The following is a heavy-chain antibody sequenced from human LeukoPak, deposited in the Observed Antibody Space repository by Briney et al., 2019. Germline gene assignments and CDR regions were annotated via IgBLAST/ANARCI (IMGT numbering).Heavy chain of an antibody. CDR2: LYANDNT. CDR1: GSFVSSNY. D-gene: IGHD2-2*01. Sequence: GGSLRLSCVISGSFVSSNYMNWVRQAPGKGLEWVSILYANDNTYYADSVKGRFTISRDDSKSTLYLQINSLRVEDTAVYFCARDIRATTSCRFDFWGQGTLVPVSS. V-gene: IGHV3-66*03. CDR3: ARDIRATTSCRFDF. J-gene: IGHJ4*02.